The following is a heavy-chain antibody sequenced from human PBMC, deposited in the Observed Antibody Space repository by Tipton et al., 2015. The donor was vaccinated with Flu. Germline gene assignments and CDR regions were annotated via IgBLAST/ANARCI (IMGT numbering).Heavy chain of an antibody. D-gene: IGHD3-22*01. J-gene: IGHJ5*02. V-gene: IGHV3-21*01. CDR2: IGTTSSYV. CDR1: GFTFSTYS. Sequence: SLRLSCAASGFTFSTYSMNWVRQAPGKGLEWVSSIGTTSSYVYYADSVKGRFTISRDNAKNSLYLQMNSLRAEDTAVYYCARDRGDSSDRIHWFDPWGQGTLVTVSS. CDR3: ARDRGDSSDRIHWFDP.